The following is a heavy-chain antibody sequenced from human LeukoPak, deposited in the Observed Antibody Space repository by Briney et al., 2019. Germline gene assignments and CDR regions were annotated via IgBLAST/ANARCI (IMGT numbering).Heavy chain of an antibody. CDR2: IKEDGSEK. D-gene: IGHD6-13*01. J-gene: IGHJ4*02. CDR1: EFKFSGYW. CDR3: ARDPPYSSSLFDY. Sequence: GGSLRLTCAASEFKFSGYWMTWVRQAPGKGLEWVANIKEDGSEKYYVDSLKGRFTISRDNAKNSLYLQMNSLRAEDTAVYYCARDPPYSSSLFDYWGQGTLVTVSS. V-gene: IGHV3-7*01.